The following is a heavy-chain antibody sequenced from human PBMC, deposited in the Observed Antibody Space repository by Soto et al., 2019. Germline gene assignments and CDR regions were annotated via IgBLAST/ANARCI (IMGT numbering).Heavy chain of an antibody. V-gene: IGHV4-4*07. CDR1: GGSISSYY. CDR3: ARAAPSRISSYGMDV. CDR2: IYTSGST. J-gene: IGHJ6*02. D-gene: IGHD6-6*01. Sequence: PSETLSLTCTVSGGSISSYYWSWIRQPAGKGLEWIGRIYTSGSTNYNPSLKSRVTMSVDTSKNQFSLNLNSVTAADTAVYYCARAAPSRISSYGMDVWGQGTTVTAP.